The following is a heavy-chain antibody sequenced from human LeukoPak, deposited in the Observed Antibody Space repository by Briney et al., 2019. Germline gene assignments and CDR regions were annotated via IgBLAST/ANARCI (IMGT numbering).Heavy chain of an antibody. Sequence: PSDTLSLTCTVCGGSINSYYWSWLRQPPGKGLEWLRYIYYSWSTNYNPSLKSRVTISVDTSKNQFSLKLSSVTAADTAVYYCASANGIAGRLPYYYGMDVWGQGTTVTVSS. CDR1: GGSINSYY. V-gene: IGHV4-59*07. CDR2: IYYSWST. J-gene: IGHJ6*02. CDR3: ASANGIAGRLPYYYGMDV. D-gene: IGHD1-26*01.